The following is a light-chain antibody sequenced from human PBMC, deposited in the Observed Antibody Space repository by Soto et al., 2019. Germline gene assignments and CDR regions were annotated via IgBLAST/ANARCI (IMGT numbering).Light chain of an antibody. Sequence: QSVLTQPPSVSAAPGQKVTVSCSGSRSNIGNNYVSWYQHLPGTAPKLLIYDNDKRPSGIPDRFSASKSGNTASLTVSGLQAGDEADYYCSSFAANDNVVFGGGTKLTVL. CDR1: RSNIGNNY. CDR2: DND. CDR3: SSFAANDNVV. V-gene: IGLV1-51*01. J-gene: IGLJ3*02.